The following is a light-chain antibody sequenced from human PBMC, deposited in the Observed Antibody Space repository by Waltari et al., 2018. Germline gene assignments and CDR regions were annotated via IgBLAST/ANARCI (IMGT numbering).Light chain of an antibody. CDR3: HVWHPHVDPGV. CDR1: NLGTYS. V-gene: IGLV3-21*04. J-gene: IGLJ1*01. CDR2: YDR. Sequence: SYVVTQPPSVSVAPGETATLTCRRDNLGTYSVHCYQQKAGQAPVLVIFYDRDRPSGIPDRFSGSNSGNTATLTISRVEAGDEARYYCHVWHPHVDPGVFGTGTEVTVL.